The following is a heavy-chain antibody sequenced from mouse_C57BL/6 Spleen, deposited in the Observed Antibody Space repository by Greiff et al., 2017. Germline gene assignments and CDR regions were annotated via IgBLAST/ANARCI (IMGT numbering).Heavy chain of an antibody. Sequence: EVKLMESEGGLVQPGSSMKLSGTASGFTFSDYYMAWVRQVPEKGLEWVANINYDGSSTYYLDYLKSRFIISRDNAKNILYLQMSSLKSEDTATYYCARLGTGAYYFDYWGQGTTLTVSS. CDR1: GFTFSDYY. J-gene: IGHJ2*01. D-gene: IGHD4-1*01. CDR3: ARLGTGAYYFDY. CDR2: INYDGSST. V-gene: IGHV5-16*01.